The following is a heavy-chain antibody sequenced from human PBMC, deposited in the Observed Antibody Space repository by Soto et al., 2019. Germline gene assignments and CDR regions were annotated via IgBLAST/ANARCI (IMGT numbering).Heavy chain of an antibody. CDR2: ISGDGSSI. D-gene: IGHD6-19*01. CDR3: ARGKWVADY. Sequence: QVQLVESGGGLVKPGGSLRLSCAASGFTFSDYYMSWIRQAPGKGLEWISDISGDGSSIYYVDSVKGRFTNSRDNAKNSWYLQMNSLRAEDTAVYYCARGKWVADYWGQGTLVTVSS. V-gene: IGHV3-11*01. CDR1: GFTFSDYY. J-gene: IGHJ4*02.